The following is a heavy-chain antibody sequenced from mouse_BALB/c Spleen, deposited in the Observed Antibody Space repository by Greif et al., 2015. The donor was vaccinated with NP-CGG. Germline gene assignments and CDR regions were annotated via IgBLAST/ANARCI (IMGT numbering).Heavy chain of an antibody. CDR1: GFSLTSYG. D-gene: IGHD1-1*01. CDR3: ARNRDYGSSNYYAMDY. J-gene: IGHJ4*01. Sequence: VQLQESGPGLVQPSQSLSITCTVSGFSLTSYGVHWVRQSPGKGLEWLGVIWSGGSTDYNAAFISRLSISKDNSKSXVFFKMNSLQVNDTAIYYCARNRDYGSSNYYAMDYWGQGTSVTVSS. CDR2: IWSGGST. V-gene: IGHV2-2*02.